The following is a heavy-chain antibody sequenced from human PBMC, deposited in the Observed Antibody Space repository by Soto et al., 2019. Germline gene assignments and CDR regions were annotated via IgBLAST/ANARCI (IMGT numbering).Heavy chain of an antibody. CDR3: ARRGTLSGRDAFDV. J-gene: IGHJ3*01. CDR1: GYSFTSYW. Sequence: PGESLKISCKGSGYSFTSYWISWVRQMSGKGLEWVGSVYVSDSETKYSPSFQGQVTISADKYTNTAYLYWSSLKASDTAMYYCARRGTLSGRDAFDVWGEGTMVTVSS. D-gene: IGHD5-12*01. V-gene: IGHV5-51*01. CDR2: VYVSDSET.